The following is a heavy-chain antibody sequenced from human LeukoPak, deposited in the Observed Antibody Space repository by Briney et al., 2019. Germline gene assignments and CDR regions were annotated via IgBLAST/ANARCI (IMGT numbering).Heavy chain of an antibody. CDR3: ARGRQNYGDYPY. CDR1: GFTFSNYA. D-gene: IGHD4-17*01. V-gene: IGHV3-53*01. CDR2: LYYGVST. Sequence: PGGSLRLSCAASGFTFSNYAISWVRQAPGKGLEWVSVLYYGVSTFYKDSVKGRFTTSGDNFKNTVYLQMNSLRAEDTAVYYCARGRQNYGDYPYWGQGTLVTVSS. J-gene: IGHJ4*02.